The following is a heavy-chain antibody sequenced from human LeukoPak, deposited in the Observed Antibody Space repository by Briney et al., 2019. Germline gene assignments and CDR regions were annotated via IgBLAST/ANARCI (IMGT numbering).Heavy chain of an antibody. V-gene: IGHV3-74*01. Sequence: PGGSLRLSCTVSGFTFSSYGMHWVRQVPGKGLVWVSRINTDGSITTYADSVKGRFTISRDNAKNTLSLQMNSLKGEDTAVYYCTSQGAAAWGQGTLVTVSS. CDR1: GFTFSSYG. CDR2: INTDGSIT. J-gene: IGHJ4*02. CDR3: TSQGAAA.